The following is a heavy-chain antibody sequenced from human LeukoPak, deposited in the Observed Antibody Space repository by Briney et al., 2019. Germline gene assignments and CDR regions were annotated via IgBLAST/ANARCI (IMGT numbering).Heavy chain of an antibody. J-gene: IGHJ4*02. CDR1: GFTFSSYA. Sequence: GGSLRLPCSASGFTFSSYAMIWVRQAPGKGLEWVSGMSGSGGSTYYADSVKGRFSISRDNSKNTLYLQMNSLRAEDTAVYYCAKAGGGIIAPGSRYIDFWGQGTLVTVSS. CDR3: AKAGGGIIAPGSRYIDF. V-gene: IGHV3-23*01. CDR2: MSGSGGST. D-gene: IGHD6-13*01.